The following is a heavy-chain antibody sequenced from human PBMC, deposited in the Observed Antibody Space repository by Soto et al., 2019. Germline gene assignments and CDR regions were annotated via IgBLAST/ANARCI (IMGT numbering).Heavy chain of an antibody. CDR3: AKISYSSGWFPEY. J-gene: IGHJ4*02. CDR1: GFTFSTYD. CDR2: VSGSGGTT. D-gene: IGHD6-19*01. V-gene: IGHV3-23*01. Sequence: EVQLLESGGGLVQPGGSLRLSCAASGFTFSTYDMSWVRQAPGKGLEWVSAVSGSGGTTYYADSVRGRFTISRDNSKNTLYLQMTSLRAEDTAVYYCAKISYSSGWFPEYWGQGTLVTVSS.